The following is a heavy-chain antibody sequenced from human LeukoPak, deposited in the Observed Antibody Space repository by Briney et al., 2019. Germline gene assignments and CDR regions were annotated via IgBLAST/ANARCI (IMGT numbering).Heavy chain of an antibody. CDR2: ISSSGSTI. V-gene: IGHV3-48*03. D-gene: IGHD3-9*01. CDR3: ARGGGRRVLRYFDWFQNPLDY. CDR1: GFTFSSYE. J-gene: IGHJ4*02. Sequence: GGSLRLSCAAYGFTFSSYEMNWVRQAPGKGLEWVSYISSSGSTIYYADSVKGRFTISRDNAKNSLYLQMNSLRAEDTAVYYCARGGGRRVLRYFDWFQNPLDYWGQGTLVTVSS.